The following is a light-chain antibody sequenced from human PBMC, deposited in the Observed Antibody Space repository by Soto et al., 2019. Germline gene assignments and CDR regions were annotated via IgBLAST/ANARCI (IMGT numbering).Light chain of an antibody. V-gene: IGLV2-14*01. CDR3: SSYTSGSTLVV. CDR1: SSDVGGFDY. J-gene: IGLJ2*01. Sequence: QSALTQPASVSGSPGQSITISCTGTSSDVGGFDYVSWYQQHPGKAPKLMIYEVSNRPSGVSNRFSGSKSGNTVSLTISGLQEEDEADYYCSSYTSGSTLVVFGGGTKVTVL. CDR2: EVS.